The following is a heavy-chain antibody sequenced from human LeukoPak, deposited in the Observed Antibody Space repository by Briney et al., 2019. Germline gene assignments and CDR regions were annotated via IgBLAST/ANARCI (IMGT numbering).Heavy chain of an antibody. CDR2: SSAYNGNT. CDR3: ARVGRFYDSSGETIYFDY. V-gene: IGHV1-18*01. Sequence: ASVKVSCKASGYTFTSYGISWVRQAPGQGLEWMGWSSAYNGNTNYAQKLQGRVTMTTDTSTSTAYMELRSLRSDDTAVYYCARVGRFYDSSGETIYFDYWGQGTLVTVSS. CDR1: GYTFTSYG. J-gene: IGHJ4*02. D-gene: IGHD3-22*01.